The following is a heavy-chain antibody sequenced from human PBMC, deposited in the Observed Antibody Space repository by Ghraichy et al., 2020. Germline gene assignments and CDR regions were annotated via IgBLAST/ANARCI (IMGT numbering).Heavy chain of an antibody. V-gene: IGHV3-53*01. Sequence: GGSLRLSCAASGFTVSSNYMSWVRQAPGKGLEWVSVIYSGGSTYYADSVKGRFTISRDNSKNTLYLQMNSLRAEDTAVYYCAHLAGSGYDPSLDYWGQGTLVTVSS. CDR2: IYSGGST. CDR1: GFTVSSNY. CDR3: AHLAGSGYDPSLDY. D-gene: IGHD5-12*01. J-gene: IGHJ4*02.